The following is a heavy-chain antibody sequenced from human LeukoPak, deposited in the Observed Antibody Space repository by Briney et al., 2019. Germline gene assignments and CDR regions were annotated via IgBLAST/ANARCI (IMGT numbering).Heavy chain of an antibody. CDR1: GFRFGSYA. J-gene: IGHJ4*02. D-gene: IGHD2-21*02. CDR2: ISGSGGST. CDR3: AKDIRDRAYYFGF. Sequence: PGGSLRLSCTGSGFRFGSYALSWVRQAPGKGLEWVSDISGSGGSTFYADSVKGRFTISRDNSKKTVYLQMNSLRVEDTAVYFCAKDIRDRAYYFGFWGQGTLVTVSS. V-gene: IGHV3-23*01.